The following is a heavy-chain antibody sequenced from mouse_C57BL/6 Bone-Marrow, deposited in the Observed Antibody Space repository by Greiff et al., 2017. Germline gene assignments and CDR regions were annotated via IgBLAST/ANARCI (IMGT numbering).Heavy chain of an antibody. D-gene: IGHD1-3*01. V-gene: IGHV1-81*01. CDR1: GYTFTSYG. Sequence: QVQLQQSGAELARPGASVKLSCKASGYTFTSYGISWVKQRTGQGLEWIGEIYPRSGNTYYNEKFKGKATLTADKSSSTAYMELRSLTSEDSAVYYCARGSNYWFAYWGQGTLVTVYA. J-gene: IGHJ3*01. CDR3: ARGSNYWFAY. CDR2: IYPRSGNT.